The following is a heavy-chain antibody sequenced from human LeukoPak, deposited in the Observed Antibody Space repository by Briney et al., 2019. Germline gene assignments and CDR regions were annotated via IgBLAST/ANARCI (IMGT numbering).Heavy chain of an antibody. V-gene: IGHV5-51*01. J-gene: IGHJ2*01. Sequence: GESLKVSCKGSGYSFTSNWIGWVRQMPGKGLEWMGIIYPGDSDTRYSPSFQGQVTISADKSISTAYLQWKSLKASDTAMYYCARCSGTSFQWYFDLWGRGTLVTVPS. CDR3: ARCSGTSFQWYFDL. CDR1: GYSFTSNW. CDR2: IYPGDSDT. D-gene: IGHD3-10*02.